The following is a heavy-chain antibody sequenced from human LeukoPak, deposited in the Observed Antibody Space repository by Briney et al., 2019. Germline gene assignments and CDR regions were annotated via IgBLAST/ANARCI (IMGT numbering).Heavy chain of an antibody. Sequence: PGGSLRLSCAASGFTVSSNYMSWVRQAPGKGLEWLSVIYSGGSTYYADSVKGRFTISTDNSKNTVYLQMNSLRAEDTAVYYCAGFSYDWTHDWGQGTLVTASS. CDR1: GFTVSSNY. CDR2: IYSGGST. CDR3: AGFSYDWTHD. V-gene: IGHV3-66*01. D-gene: IGHD1-20*01. J-gene: IGHJ4*02.